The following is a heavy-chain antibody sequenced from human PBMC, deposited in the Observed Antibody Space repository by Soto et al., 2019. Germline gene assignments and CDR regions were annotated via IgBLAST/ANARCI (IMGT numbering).Heavy chain of an antibody. CDR1: GFTFSSYN. CDR3: ARTFYGSGGFDP. D-gene: IGHD3-10*01. Sequence: EVQLVESGGGLVQPGGSLRLSCVASGFTFSSYNMNWVRQAPGKGLEWLSYISTTSSIIYYAASVKGRFTVSRDNAKNSLYLQMNSLRVEDTAVYSCARTFYGSGGFDPWGQGTLVTVSS. V-gene: IGHV3-48*01. CDR2: ISTTSSII. J-gene: IGHJ5*02.